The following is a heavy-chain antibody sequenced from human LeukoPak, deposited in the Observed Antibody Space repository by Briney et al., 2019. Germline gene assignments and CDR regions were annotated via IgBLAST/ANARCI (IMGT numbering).Heavy chain of an antibody. Sequence: GSLRLSFAASGFTFSSYGMSWVRQAPGKGLEWVSRINDDETSTTYAESVKGRFTISRDNAKNTLFLQMNSLRAEDTAVYYCATTGSGSYYDYWGQGTLVTVSS. CDR2: INDDETST. CDR1: GFTFSSYG. V-gene: IGHV3-74*01. CDR3: ATTGSGSYYDY. J-gene: IGHJ4*02. D-gene: IGHD1-26*01.